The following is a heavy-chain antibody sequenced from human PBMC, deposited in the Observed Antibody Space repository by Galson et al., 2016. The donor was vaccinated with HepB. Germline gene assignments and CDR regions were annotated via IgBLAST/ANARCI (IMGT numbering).Heavy chain of an antibody. J-gene: IGHJ6*02. D-gene: IGHD3-3*01. Sequence: SLRLSCAASGFTFSDYYMTWMRLAPGRGLQWVSYISSSSGYPNYEDSVKGRFTISRDNAKNSLFLDMNRLLVEDTAVYYCARGGISNYYNGMDVWGQGTTVIVS. CDR1: GFTFSDYY. V-gene: IGHV3-11*06. CDR2: ISSSSGYP. CDR3: ARGGISNYYNGMDV.